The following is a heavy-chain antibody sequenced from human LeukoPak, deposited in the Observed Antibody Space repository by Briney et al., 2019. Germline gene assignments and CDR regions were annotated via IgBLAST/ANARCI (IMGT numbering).Heavy chain of an antibody. CDR2: INSDGSST. J-gene: IGHJ1*01. V-gene: IGHV3-74*01. CDR1: GFTFSSYW. CDR3: ARDRGSYSGSYREYFQH. Sequence: GGSLRLSCAASGFTFSSYWMHWVRQAPGKGLVWVSRINSDGSSTSYADSVKGRFTISRDNAKNTLYLQMNSLRAEDTAVYYCARDRGSYSGSYREYFQHWGQGTLVTASS. D-gene: IGHD1-26*01.